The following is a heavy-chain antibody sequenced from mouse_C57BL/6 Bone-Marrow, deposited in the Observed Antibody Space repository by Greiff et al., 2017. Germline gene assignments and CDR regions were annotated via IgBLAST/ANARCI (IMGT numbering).Heavy chain of an antibody. V-gene: IGHV1-82*01. D-gene: IGHD1-1*01. Sequence: QVQLQQSGPELVKPGASVKISCKASGYAFSSSWMNWVKQRPGKGLEWIGRIYPGDGDTNYNGKFKGKATLTADKSSSTAYMQLSSLTSEDSAVYFCASHYDFAYWGQGTLVTVSA. J-gene: IGHJ3*01. CDR2: IYPGDGDT. CDR3: ASHYDFAY. CDR1: GYAFSSSW.